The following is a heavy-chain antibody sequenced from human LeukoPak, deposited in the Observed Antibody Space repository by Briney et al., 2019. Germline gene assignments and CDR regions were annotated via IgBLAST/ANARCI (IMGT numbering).Heavy chain of an antibody. CDR3: ARASSYFDYYYYYMDV. Sequence: SETLSLTCTVSGGSISSYYWSWIRQPPGKGLEWIGYIYYSGSTNYNPSLKSRVTISVDTSKNQFPLKLSSVTAADTAVYYCARASSYFDYYYYYMDVWGKGTTVTVSS. CDR2: IYYSGST. V-gene: IGHV4-59*08. D-gene: IGHD1-26*01. CDR1: GGSISSYY. J-gene: IGHJ6*03.